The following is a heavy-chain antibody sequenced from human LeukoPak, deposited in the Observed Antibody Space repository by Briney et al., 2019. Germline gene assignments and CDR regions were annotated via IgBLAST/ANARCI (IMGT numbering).Heavy chain of an antibody. CDR1: GFTFDDYG. V-gene: IGHV3-20*01. D-gene: IGHD3-10*01. CDR3: ARAGYGSGSYYFVY. Sequence: PGGSLRLSCAASGFTFDDYGMSWVRQAPGKGLEWVSGINWNGGSTGYADSVKGRFTISRDNAKNSLYLQMNSLRAEDTALYHCARAGYGSGSYYFVYWGQGTLVTVSS. CDR2: INWNGGST. J-gene: IGHJ4*02.